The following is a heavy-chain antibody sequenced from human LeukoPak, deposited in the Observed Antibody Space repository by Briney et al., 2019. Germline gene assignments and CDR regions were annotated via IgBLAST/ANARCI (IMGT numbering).Heavy chain of an antibody. CDR2: INPSGGST. J-gene: IGHJ5*02. D-gene: IGHD2-2*01. V-gene: IGHV1-46*01. Sequence: ASVKVSCKASGYTFTVYWMHWVRQAPGQGLEWMGTINPSGGSTHYAQRFQGRVTMTRDTSTSTVYMELSSLRSEDTAVYYCARGYCSSTSCYAWFDPWGQGTLVTVSS. CDR1: GYTFTVYW. CDR3: ARGYCSSTSCYAWFDP.